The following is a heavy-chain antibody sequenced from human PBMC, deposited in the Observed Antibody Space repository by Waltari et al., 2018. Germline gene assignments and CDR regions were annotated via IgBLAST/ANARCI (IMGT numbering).Heavy chain of an antibody. CDR3: ASEYYDFWSGYYTGYFDY. CDR2: IYTSGST. D-gene: IGHD3-3*01. J-gene: IGHJ4*02. Sequence: QVQLQESGPGLVKPSQTLSLTCTVSGGSISSGSYYWRWIRQPAGKGLEWIGRIYTSGSTNYNPSLKSRVTISVDTSKNQFSLKLSSVTAADTAVYYCASEYYDFWSGYYTGYFDYWGQGTLVTVSS. V-gene: IGHV4-61*02. CDR1: GGSISSGSYY.